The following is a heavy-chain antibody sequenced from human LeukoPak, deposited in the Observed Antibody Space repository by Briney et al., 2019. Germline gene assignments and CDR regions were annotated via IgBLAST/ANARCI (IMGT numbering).Heavy chain of an antibody. Sequence: GGSLRLSCAASGFTFSSYGMHWVRQAPGKGLEWVAVISYDGSNKYYADSVKGRFTISRDNSKNTLYLQMNSLRAEDTAVYYCARPGIAVPGAFDIWGQGTMVTVSS. CDR3: ARPGIAVPGAFDI. V-gene: IGHV3-30*03. CDR2: ISYDGSNK. CDR1: GFTFSSYG. J-gene: IGHJ3*02. D-gene: IGHD6-19*01.